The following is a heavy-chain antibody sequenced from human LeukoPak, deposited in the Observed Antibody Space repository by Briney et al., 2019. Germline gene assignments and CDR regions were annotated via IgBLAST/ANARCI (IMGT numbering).Heavy chain of an antibody. CDR3: AKGLGYFYYLDV. J-gene: IGHJ6*03. CDR2: ISSSGGAT. V-gene: IGHV3-23*01. D-gene: IGHD2-21*01. CDR1: GFTFRGYA. Sequence: GGSLRLSRAASGFTFRGYAMSWVRQAPGRGLEWVSGISSSGGATYYADSVKGRFSISRANSKNSLYLQMNSLRAEDTAVYYCAKGLGYFYYLDVWGKGTTVTVSS.